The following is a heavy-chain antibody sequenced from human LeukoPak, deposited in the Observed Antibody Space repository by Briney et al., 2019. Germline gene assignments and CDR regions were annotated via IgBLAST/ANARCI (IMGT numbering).Heavy chain of an antibody. V-gene: IGHV3-9*01. J-gene: IGHJ4*02. Sequence: GGSLRLSCAASGFTFDDYAMHWVRQAPGKGLEWVSGISWNSGSIDYADSVNGRFTISRDNAKNSLYLQMNSLRAEDTALYYCAKGDDYDYVVKGNYFDYWGQGTLVTVSS. D-gene: IGHD3-16*01. CDR1: GFTFDDYA. CDR3: AKGDDYDYVVKGNYFDY. CDR2: ISWNSGSI.